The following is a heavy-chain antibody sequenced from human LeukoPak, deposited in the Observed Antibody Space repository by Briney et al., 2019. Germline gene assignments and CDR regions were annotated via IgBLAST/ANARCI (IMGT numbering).Heavy chain of an antibody. CDR3: ARVDRITIFGVVIQPRPRGMDV. CDR1: GYTFTSYD. CDR2: MNPNSGNT. J-gene: IGHJ6*02. V-gene: IGHV1-8*01. Sequence: GASVKVSCKASGYTFTSYDINWVRQATGQGLEWMGWMNPNSGNTGYAQKFQGRVTMTRNTSISTAYMELSSLRSEDTAVYYCARVDRITIFGVVIQPRPRGMDVWGQGTTVTVSS. D-gene: IGHD3-3*01.